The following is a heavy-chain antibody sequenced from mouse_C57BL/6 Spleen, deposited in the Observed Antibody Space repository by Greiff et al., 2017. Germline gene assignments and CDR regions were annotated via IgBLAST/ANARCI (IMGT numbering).Heavy chain of an antibody. CDR1: GYTFTSYG. V-gene: IGHV1-81*01. Sequence: VQLQESGAELARPGASVKLSCKASGYTFTSYGISWVKQRTGQGLEWIGEIYPRSGNTYYNEKFKGKATLTAEKYSSTAYMALRSLTSDDSSVYFFGRLDYYCRIFYWYFDVWGTGTTVTVSS. CDR3: GRLDYYCRIFYWYFDV. CDR2: IYPRSGNT. J-gene: IGHJ1*03. D-gene: IGHD1-1*01.